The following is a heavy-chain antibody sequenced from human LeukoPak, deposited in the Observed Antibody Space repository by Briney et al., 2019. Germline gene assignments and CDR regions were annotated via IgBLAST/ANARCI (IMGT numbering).Heavy chain of an antibody. V-gene: IGHV3-66*01. J-gene: IGHJ5*02. D-gene: IGHD6-13*01. Sequence: GGSLRLSCAASGFTVSSNYMSWVRQAPGKGLEWVSVIYSGGSTYYADSVKGRFTISRDNSKNTLYLQMNSLRAEDTAVYYCARDVRIAAAGSSPDPWGQGTLVTVSS. CDR3: ARDVRIAAAGSSPDP. CDR2: IYSGGST. CDR1: GFTVSSNY.